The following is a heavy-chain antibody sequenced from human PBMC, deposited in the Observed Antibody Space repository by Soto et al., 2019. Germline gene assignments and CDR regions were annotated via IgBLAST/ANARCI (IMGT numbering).Heavy chain of an antibody. J-gene: IGHJ5*02. V-gene: IGHV4-39*01. CDR2: IYYSGST. CDR3: ARHRYNYDILTGYYTSWFDP. Sequence: SETLSLTCTVSGGSISSSSYYWGWIRQPPGKGLEWIGSIYYSGSTYYNPSLKSRVTISVDTSKNQFSLKLSSVTAADTAVYYCARHRYNYDILTGYYTSWFDPWGQGTLVTVSS. CDR1: GGSISSSSYY. D-gene: IGHD3-9*01.